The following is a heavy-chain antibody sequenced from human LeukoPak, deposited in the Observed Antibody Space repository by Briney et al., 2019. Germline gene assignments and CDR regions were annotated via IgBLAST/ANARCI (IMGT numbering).Heavy chain of an antibody. CDR1: GFTVSSNY. D-gene: IGHD3-22*01. J-gene: IGHJ4*02. V-gene: IGHV3-53*05. Sequence: TGGSLRLSCAASGFTVSSNYMSWVRQAPGKGLEWVSVIYSGGSTYYADSVKGRFTISRDNSKNTLYLQMNSLRAEDTAVYYCASSMIVVVALEIDYWGQGTLVTVSS. CDR3: ASSMIVVVALEIDY. CDR2: IYSGGST.